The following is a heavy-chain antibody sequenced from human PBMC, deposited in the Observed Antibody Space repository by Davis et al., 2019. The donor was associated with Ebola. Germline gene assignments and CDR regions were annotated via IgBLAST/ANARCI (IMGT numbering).Heavy chain of an antibody. CDR1: GGSISNSSYY. D-gene: IGHD6-19*01. CDR2: IYYSGST. CDR3: ARFFVAATIDY. V-gene: IGHV4-39*01. J-gene: IGHJ4*02. Sequence: SETLSLTCSVSGGSISNSSYYWGWIRQPPGKGLEWIGNIYYSGSTYYNPSLKSRVTISVDTSKNQFSLKLTSVTAADTAVYYCARFFVAATIDYWGRGTLVTVSS.